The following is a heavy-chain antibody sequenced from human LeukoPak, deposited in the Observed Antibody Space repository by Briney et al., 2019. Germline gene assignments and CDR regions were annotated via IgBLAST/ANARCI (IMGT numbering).Heavy chain of an antibody. CDR3: ARAVGYCSSSICYRFDY. J-gene: IGHJ4*01. Sequence: GGSLRLSCAASGFTFSSYSMIWVRQAPGKGLEWVSYISSSSSTIYYADSVKGRFTISRDNAKNSLYLQMNSLRAEDTAVYYCARAVGYCSSSICYRFDYWGQEPWSPSPQ. D-gene: IGHD2-2*01. CDR1: GFTFSSYS. CDR2: ISSSSSTI. V-gene: IGHV3-48*01.